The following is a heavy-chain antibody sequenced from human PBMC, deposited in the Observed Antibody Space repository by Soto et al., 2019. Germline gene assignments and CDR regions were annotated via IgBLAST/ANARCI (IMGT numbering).Heavy chain of an antibody. J-gene: IGHJ4*02. V-gene: IGHV3-23*01. CDR2: ISGSGGST. CDR1: GFTFSSFA. Sequence: PGGSLRLSCAASGFTFSSFAMSWVRQAPGKGLDWVSAISGSGGSTYSADSVKGRFTISRDNSKNTLYLQMNSLKTEDTAVYYCTSLCTSCLSQTPFDYWGQGTLVTVSS. D-gene: IGHD2-2*01. CDR3: TSLCTSCLSQTPFDY.